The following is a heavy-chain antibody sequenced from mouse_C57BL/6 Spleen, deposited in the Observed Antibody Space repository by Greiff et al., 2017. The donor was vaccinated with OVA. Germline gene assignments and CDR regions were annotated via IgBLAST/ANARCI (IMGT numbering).Heavy chain of an antibody. CDR2: IHPNSGST. V-gene: IGHV1-64*01. Sequence: QVQLQQPGAELVKPGASAKLSCKASGYTFTSYWMHWVKQRPGQGLEWIGMIHPNSGSTNYNEKFKSKATLTVDKSSSTAYMQLSSLTSEDSAVYYCARDGYPYYYAMDYWGQGTSVTVSS. CDR3: ARDGYPYYYAMDY. D-gene: IGHD2-3*01. CDR1: GYTFTSYW. J-gene: IGHJ4*01.